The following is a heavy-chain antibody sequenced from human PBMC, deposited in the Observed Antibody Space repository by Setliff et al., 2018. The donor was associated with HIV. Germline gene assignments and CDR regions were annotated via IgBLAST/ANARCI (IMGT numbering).Heavy chain of an antibody. CDR1: GYTFTDYY. J-gene: IGHJ3*02. Sequence: GASVKVSCKASGYTFTDYYIHWVRQAPGQGIEWMGRINPNSGGTNYAQKFQGRVTITRDTSISKTYMELSRLTSDDTAVYYCASDIAVIPAAAQVGGFDIWSQGTMVTVSS. V-gene: IGHV1-2*06. CDR3: ASDIAVIPAAAQVGGFDI. D-gene: IGHD2-2*01. CDR2: INPNSGGT.